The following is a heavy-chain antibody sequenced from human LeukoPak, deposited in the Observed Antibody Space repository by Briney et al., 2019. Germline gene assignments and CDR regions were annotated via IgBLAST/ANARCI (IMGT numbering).Heavy chain of an antibody. V-gene: IGHV1-18*01. D-gene: IGHD4-17*01. J-gene: IGHJ4*02. Sequence: SVKVSCKASGYTFTSYGISWVRQAPGQGLEWMGWISAYNGNTNYAQKLQGRVTMTTDTSTSTAYMELRSLRSDDTAVYYCARQMYGDYVYYFDYWGQGTLVTVSS. CDR3: ARQMYGDYVYYFDY. CDR2: ISAYNGNT. CDR1: GYTFTSYG.